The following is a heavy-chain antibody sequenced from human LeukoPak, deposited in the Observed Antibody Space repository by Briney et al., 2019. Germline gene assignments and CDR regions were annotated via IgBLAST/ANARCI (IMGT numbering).Heavy chain of an antibody. CDR1: GYTFTSYE. CDR3: ARAVAANDY. J-gene: IGHJ4*02. CDR2: MNPNSGNT. D-gene: IGHD2-15*01. V-gene: IGHV1-8*01. Sequence: ASVTVSCTASGYTFTSYEINWVRQATGQGLEWMGWMNPNSGNTGYAQKFQSRVTMTRDTSISTAYMELSSLRSEDTAVYYCARAVAANDYWGQGTLVTVSS.